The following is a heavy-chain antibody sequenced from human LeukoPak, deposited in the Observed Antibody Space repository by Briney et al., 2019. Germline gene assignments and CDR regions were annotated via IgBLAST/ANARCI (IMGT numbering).Heavy chain of an antibody. V-gene: IGHV3-7*03. Sequence: GGSLRLSCAASGFMFSSNRMSWVRLAPGKGLEWVANIKEDGTETYYVDSVKGRFTISRDNAKNSLYLQMNSLRVEDTAVYYCAKEGRSLQTYWGQGTLVTVSS. J-gene: IGHJ4*02. D-gene: IGHD5-24*01. CDR3: AKEGRSLQTY. CDR1: GFMFSSNR. CDR2: IKEDGTET.